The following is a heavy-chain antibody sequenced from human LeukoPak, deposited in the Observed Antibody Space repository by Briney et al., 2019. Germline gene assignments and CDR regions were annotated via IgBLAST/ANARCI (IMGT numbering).Heavy chain of an antibody. D-gene: IGHD3-9*01. CDR1: GFTFSSYG. J-gene: IGHJ6*04. CDR3: AKDSSRYDITYGMDV. Sequence: GGSLRLSCAASGFTFSSYGMHWVRQAPGKGLEWVAVISYDGSNKYYADSVKGRFTISRDNSKNTLYLQMNSLRAEDTAVYHCAKDSSRYDITYGMDVWGKGTTVTVSS. CDR2: ISYDGSNK. V-gene: IGHV3-30*18.